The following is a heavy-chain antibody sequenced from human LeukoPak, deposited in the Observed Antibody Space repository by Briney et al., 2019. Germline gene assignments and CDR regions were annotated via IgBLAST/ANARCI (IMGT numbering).Heavy chain of an antibody. V-gene: IGHV3-7*05. CDR1: GFTFTNYW. Sequence: GGSLGLSCAASGFTFTNYWMSWVRQAPGKGLEWVANIKQDGSDKYYVDSVKGRFTISRDNAKNSLYLQMNSLRAEDTAVYYCARDLDYWGQGTLVTVSS. J-gene: IGHJ4*02. CDR2: IKQDGSDK. CDR3: ARDLDY.